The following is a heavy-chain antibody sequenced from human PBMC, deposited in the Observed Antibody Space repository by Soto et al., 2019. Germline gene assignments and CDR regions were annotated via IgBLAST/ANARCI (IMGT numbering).Heavy chain of an antibody. CDR2: IYPGDSDT. V-gene: IGHV5-51*01. J-gene: IGHJ4*02. CDR1: GYSFPNYW. D-gene: IGHD2-21*01. Sequence: KSMNSYCRGSGYSFPNYWIAGVRQMPGKALDCTGIIYPGDSDTGYSPSFQGQVTISADKSVSTAYLQWGILMASDTAINYYSRLVLEHGGCECYPSYFDYCGEGTLVTVSS. CDR3: SRLVLEHGGCECYPSYFDY.